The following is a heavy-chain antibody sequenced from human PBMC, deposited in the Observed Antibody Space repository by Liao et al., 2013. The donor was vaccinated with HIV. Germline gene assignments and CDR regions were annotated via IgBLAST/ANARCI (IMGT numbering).Heavy chain of an antibody. V-gene: IGHV4-39*07. CDR1: GGSISNNSYY. CDR2: IRYTGTS. D-gene: IGHD3-9*01. CDR3: AGGGDWALSLYYFDY. Sequence: QLHLQESGPGLVKPSETLSLTCTVSGGSISNNSYYWSWIRQPPGKGLEWIGTIRYTGTSNYRSSLKSRVTILVDTSKNQFSLNLRSVTAADTAVYYCAGGGDWALSLYYFDYWGQGTLVTVSS. J-gene: IGHJ4*02.